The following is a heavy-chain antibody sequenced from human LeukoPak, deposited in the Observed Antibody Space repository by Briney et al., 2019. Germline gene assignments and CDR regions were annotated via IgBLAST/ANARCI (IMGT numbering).Heavy chain of an antibody. D-gene: IGHD5-18*01. CDR1: GGSISSGGYS. Sequence: SETLSLTCAVSGGSISSGGYSWSWIRQPPGKGLERIGYIYHSGSTYYNPSLKSRVTISVDRSKNQFSLKLSSVTAADTAVYYCARTQVRGDSYGYRGYYFDDWGKGTLVTFSS. CDR3: ARTQVRGDSYGYRGYYFDD. J-gene: IGHJ4*02. V-gene: IGHV4-30-2*01. CDR2: IYHSGST.